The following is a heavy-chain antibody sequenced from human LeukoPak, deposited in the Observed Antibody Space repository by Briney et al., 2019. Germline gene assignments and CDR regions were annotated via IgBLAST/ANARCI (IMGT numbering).Heavy chain of an antibody. V-gene: IGHV4-31*03. CDR3: ARKNDYGDSYYMDV. J-gene: IGHJ6*03. Sequence: SQTLSLTCTVSGGSISSGSYYWGWIRQHPGKGLEWIGYIHNTGKTDYSPSLKSRIIISLDTSKNRFSLRLSSVTAADTALYYCARKNDYGDSYYMDVWGKGTTVTVSS. CDR1: GGSISSGSYY. CDR2: IHNTGKT. D-gene: IGHD4-17*01.